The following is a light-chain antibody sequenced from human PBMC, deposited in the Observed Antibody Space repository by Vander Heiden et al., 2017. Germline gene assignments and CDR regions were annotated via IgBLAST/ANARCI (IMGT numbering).Light chain of an antibody. J-gene: IGKJ2*01. Sequence: DIQMTQSPSSLSASVGDRVTITCRASQSISSYLNWYQQKPGKAPKLLIYAASSLQSGVPSRFSGSGSGTDFTLTISSLQPEEFATYYCQQSDSTSYTFGQGTKLEIK. CDR3: QQSDSTSYT. V-gene: IGKV1-39*01. CDR2: AAS. CDR1: QSISSY.